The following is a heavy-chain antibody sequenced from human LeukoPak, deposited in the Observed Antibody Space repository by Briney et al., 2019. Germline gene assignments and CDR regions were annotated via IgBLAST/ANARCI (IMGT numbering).Heavy chain of an antibody. CDR3: ARDSYYASGSPLDY. CDR1: GYSFTDYY. D-gene: IGHD3-10*01. CDR2: INPNSGGT. Sequence: ASVKVSCTASGYSFTDYYMHWVRQAPGQGLEWMGWINPNSGGTHSAQKFQGRVTMTRDTSISTTYMELSRLRSDDTAVYYCARDSYYASGSPLDYWGQGTLVTVPS. V-gene: IGHV1-2*02. J-gene: IGHJ4*02.